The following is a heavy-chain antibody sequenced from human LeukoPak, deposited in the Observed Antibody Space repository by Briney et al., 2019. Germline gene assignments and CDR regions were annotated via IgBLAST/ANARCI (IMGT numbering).Heavy chain of an antibody. V-gene: IGHV3-23*01. Sequence: PGGSLRLSCAASGFTFSSYAMSWVRPAPGKGLEWVSAISGSGGSTYYADSVKGRFTISRDNSKNTLYLQMNSLRAEDTAVYYCANHVYGSGSYYSTLTDYWGQGTLVTVSS. CDR3: ANHVYGSGSYYSTLTDY. CDR2: ISGSGGST. J-gene: IGHJ4*02. D-gene: IGHD3-10*01. CDR1: GFTFSSYA.